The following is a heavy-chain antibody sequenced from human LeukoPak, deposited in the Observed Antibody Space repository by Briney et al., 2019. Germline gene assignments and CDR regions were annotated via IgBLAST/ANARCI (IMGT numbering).Heavy chain of an antibody. CDR2: INTNGANT. V-gene: IGHV3-64*04. CDR3: AKGRQPVVPYLFDF. CDR1: GFTFKSYA. D-gene: IGHD6-13*01. Sequence: PGGSLRLSCSASGFTFKSYAMHWVRQAPGKGLEYVSSINTNGANTYYADSVKGRFTISRDNSKSTLFLQMNSLRAEDTAVYYCAKGRQPVVPYLFDFWGQGTLVTVSS. J-gene: IGHJ4*02.